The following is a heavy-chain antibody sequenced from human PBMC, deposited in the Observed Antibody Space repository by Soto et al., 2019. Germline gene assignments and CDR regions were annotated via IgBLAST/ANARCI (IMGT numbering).Heavy chain of an antibody. CDR1: GYIFVSYA. D-gene: IGHD6-19*01. Sequence: QVQLVQSGLEVKKPGASVKVSCKASGYIFVSYAITWVRQTPGQGLEWLGWISGYNGNTKYAQQLQGRVTMTTDTSASTAYMELRSRTSDDTAMYYCAREAVAGWDYWGQGTLVTVSS. V-gene: IGHV1-18*01. J-gene: IGHJ4*02. CDR2: ISGYNGNT. CDR3: AREAVAGWDY.